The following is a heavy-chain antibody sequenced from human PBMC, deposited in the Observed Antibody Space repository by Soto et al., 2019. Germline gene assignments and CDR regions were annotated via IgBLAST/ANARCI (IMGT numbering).Heavy chain of an antibody. Sequence: ASVKVSCTASGYTFTGYYMHWVRQAPGQGLEWMGWINPNSGGTNYAQKFQGRVTMTRDTSISTAYMELSRLRSDDSAVYYCARTQLSSSLYYYYYGMDVWGQGTTVTVSS. CDR1: GYTFTGYY. CDR3: ARTQLSSSLYYYYYGMDV. J-gene: IGHJ6*02. CDR2: INPNSGGT. V-gene: IGHV1-2*02. D-gene: IGHD6-6*01.